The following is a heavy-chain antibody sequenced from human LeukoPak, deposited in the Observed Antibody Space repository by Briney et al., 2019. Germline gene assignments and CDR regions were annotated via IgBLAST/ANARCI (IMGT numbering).Heavy chain of an antibody. CDR2: IHPKSGAT. CDR1: GYAFTDYY. CDR3: AREANNWYRAFDY. V-gene: IGHV1-2*02. Sequence: PGASVKVSCKTSGYAFTDYYIHWVRQAPGQGLEWMGWIHPKSGATVYAQNFRGRVTMTRDTSITTAYMVLSRLGSDDTAVYYCAREANNWYRAFDYWGQGPLVTVSS. J-gene: IGHJ4*02. D-gene: IGHD5-24*01.